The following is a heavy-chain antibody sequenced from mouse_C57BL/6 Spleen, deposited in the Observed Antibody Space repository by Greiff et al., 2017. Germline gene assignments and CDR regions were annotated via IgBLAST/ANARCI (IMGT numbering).Heavy chain of an antibody. J-gene: IGHJ3*01. CDR1: GYTFTSYW. D-gene: IGHD1-1*01. V-gene: IGHV1-5*01. CDR3: TRGYYYGSSSWFAY. Sequence: VQLQQSGTVLARPGASVKMSCKTSGYTFTSYWMHWVKQRPGQGLEWIGAIYPGNSDTSYNQKFKGKAKLTAVTSASTAYMELSSLTNEDSAVYYCTRGYYYGSSSWFAYWGQGTLVTVSA. CDR2: IYPGNSDT.